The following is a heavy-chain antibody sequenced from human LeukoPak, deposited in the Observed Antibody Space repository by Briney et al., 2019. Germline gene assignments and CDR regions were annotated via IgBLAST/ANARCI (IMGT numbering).Heavy chain of an antibody. CDR2: IYPGDSDT. CDR1: GYSFTSYW. V-gene: IGHV5-51*01. Sequence: GESLKISCKGSGYSFTSYWIGWVRQMPGKGLEWMGIIYPGDSDTRYSPSFQGQVTISADKSISTAYLQWSSLKASDTAMYYCARGVGYSSSWYLYYFDYWGQGTLVTVSS. CDR3: ARGVGYSSSWYLYYFDY. D-gene: IGHD6-13*01. J-gene: IGHJ4*02.